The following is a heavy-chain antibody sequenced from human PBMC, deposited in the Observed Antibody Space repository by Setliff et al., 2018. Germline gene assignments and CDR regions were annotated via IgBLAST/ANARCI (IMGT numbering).Heavy chain of an antibody. D-gene: IGHD3-3*01. CDR2: TSYDGKNN. CDR3: ARAQNIFGGNFDS. V-gene: IGHV3-30*03. J-gene: IGHJ4*02. Sequence: GGSLRLSCAASGFTFNIYAFNWVRQAPGKGLEWLAVTSYDGKNNYYGDSVKGRFTVSRDNSQNTVYLQMNALSGDDTAVYFCARAQNIFGGNFDSWGQGTLVTVSS. CDR1: GFTFNIYA.